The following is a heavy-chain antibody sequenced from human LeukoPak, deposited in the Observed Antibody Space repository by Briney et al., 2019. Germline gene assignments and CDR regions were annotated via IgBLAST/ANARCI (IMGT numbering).Heavy chain of an antibody. D-gene: IGHD3-16*02. CDR3: ARRFRHLAYWNTFGGVIDY. CDR2: INHSGST. Sequence: SETLSLTCGVHGVSFSGYYWSWIRQPPGKGLEWIGEINHSGSTNYNPCLKGRVTISVDTSKKQFSLKLSSVTAEDTDVYYCARRFRHLAYWNTFGGVIDYWGQRPLVTVSS. J-gene: IGHJ4*02. CDR1: GVSFSGYY. V-gene: IGHV4-34*01.